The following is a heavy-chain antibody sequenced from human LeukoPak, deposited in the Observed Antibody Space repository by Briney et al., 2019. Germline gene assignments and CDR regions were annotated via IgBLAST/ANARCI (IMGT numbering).Heavy chain of an antibody. CDR3: ARVDAYRKLSSQFDP. CDR2: INPNSGGT. Sequence: AASVKVSCKASGYTFTGYYMHWVRQAPGQGLEWMGWINPNSGGTNYAQKFQVRVTMTRDTSISTAYMELSRLRSDDTAVYYCARVDAYRKLSSQFDPWGQGTLVTVSS. V-gene: IGHV1-2*02. J-gene: IGHJ5*02. D-gene: IGHD3-16*02. CDR1: GYTFTGYY.